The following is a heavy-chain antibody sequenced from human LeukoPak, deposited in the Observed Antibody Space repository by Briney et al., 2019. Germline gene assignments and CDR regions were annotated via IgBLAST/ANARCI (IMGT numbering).Heavy chain of an antibody. CDR3: ARDLRIAARHTYYYYYMDV. CDR1: GGSISSSNYY. D-gene: IGHD6-6*01. CDR2: IYYSGST. V-gene: IGHV4-39*07. Sequence: SETLSLTCTVSGGSISSSNYYWGWIRQPPGKGLEWIGSIYYSGSTYYNPSLKSQFTISVDTSKDQFSLKLSSVTAADTAVYYCARDLRIAARHTYYYYYMDVWGKGTTVTVSS. J-gene: IGHJ6*03.